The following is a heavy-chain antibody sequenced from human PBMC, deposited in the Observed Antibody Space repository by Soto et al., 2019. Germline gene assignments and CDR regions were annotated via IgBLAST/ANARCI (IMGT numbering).Heavy chain of an antibody. CDR1: GFTFSSYA. D-gene: IGHD6-19*01. Sequence: GGSLRLSCAASGFTFSSYAMNWVRQAPWKGLEWVSAISGSGGSTYYADSVKGRFTISRDNSKNTLYLQMNSLRAEDTAVYYCAKGLCSGWFPKVRFCDYWEQGTLVTVSS. CDR3: AKGLCSGWFPKVRFCDY. V-gene: IGHV3-23*01. J-gene: IGHJ4*01. CDR2: ISGSGGST.